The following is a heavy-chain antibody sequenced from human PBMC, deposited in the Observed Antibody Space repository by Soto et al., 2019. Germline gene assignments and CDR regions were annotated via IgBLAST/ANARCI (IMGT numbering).Heavy chain of an antibody. CDR2: ISSSSSTI. J-gene: IGHJ4*02. Sequence: PGGSLRLSCAASGFTFSSYSMNWVRQAPGKGLEWVSYISSSSSTIYYADSVKGRFTISRDNAKNSLYLQMNSLRDEDTAVYYCARGPDHYDSSGYALAFDYWGQGTLVTVSS. CDR1: GFTFSSYS. CDR3: ARGPDHYDSSGYALAFDY. D-gene: IGHD3-22*01. V-gene: IGHV3-48*02.